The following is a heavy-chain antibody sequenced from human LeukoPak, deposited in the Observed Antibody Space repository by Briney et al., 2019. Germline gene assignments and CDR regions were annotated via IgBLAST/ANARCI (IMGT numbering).Heavy chain of an antibody. Sequence: GGSLRLSCAASGFTFSSYSMNWVRQAPGKGLEWVSSISSSSSYIYYADSVKGRFTISGDNAKNSLYLQMNSLRAEDTAVYYCARDRADCSGGSCYSGDDAFDIWGQGTMVTVSS. CDR2: ISSSSSYI. J-gene: IGHJ3*02. CDR3: ARDRADCSGGSCYSGDDAFDI. D-gene: IGHD2-15*01. V-gene: IGHV3-21*01. CDR1: GFTFSSYS.